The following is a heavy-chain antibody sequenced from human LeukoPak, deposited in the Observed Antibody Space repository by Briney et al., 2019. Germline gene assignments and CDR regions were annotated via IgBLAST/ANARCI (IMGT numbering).Heavy chain of an antibody. CDR3: ARPELPGWSVLFDF. Sequence: GGSLRLSCAASGFTFSSYWMTWVRQAPVQGLEWVANIDQDGSEKYYAESVKGRFTISRDNAKNSLYLQINSLRADDTAVYYCARPELPGWSVLFDFWGQGTLVTVSS. D-gene: IGHD2-15*01. V-gene: IGHV3-7*01. CDR2: IDQDGSEK. CDR1: GFTFSSYW. J-gene: IGHJ4*02.